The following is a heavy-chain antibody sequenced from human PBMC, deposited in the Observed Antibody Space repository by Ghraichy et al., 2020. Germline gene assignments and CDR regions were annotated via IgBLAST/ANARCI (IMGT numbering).Heavy chain of an antibody. Sequence: SETLSLTCAVSGGSISSSNWWSWVRPPPGKGLEWIGEIYHSGSTNYNPSLKSRVTISVDKSKNQFSLKLSSVTAADTAVYYCGRHSLRFLEWSGIDYWGQGTLGTVSS. CDR3: GRHSLRFLEWSGIDY. CDR1: GGSISSSNW. V-gene: IGHV4-4*02. J-gene: IGHJ4*02. CDR2: IYHSGST. D-gene: IGHD3-3*01.